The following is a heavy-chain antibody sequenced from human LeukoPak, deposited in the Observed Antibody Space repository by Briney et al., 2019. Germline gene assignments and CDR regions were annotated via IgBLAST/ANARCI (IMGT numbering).Heavy chain of an antibody. V-gene: IGHV3-23*01. CDR1: GFTFMNYA. CDR2: INGNGGAT. Sequence: GGSLRLSCAASGFTFMNYAMSWVRQAPGKGLEWVSTINGNGGATYYADSVGGRFTVSRGNSKNTLYLQMNSLRAEDTALYYCAKGGAYYDFSFDPWGQGTLVTVSS. D-gene: IGHD3-3*01. CDR3: AKGGAYYDFSFDP. J-gene: IGHJ5*02.